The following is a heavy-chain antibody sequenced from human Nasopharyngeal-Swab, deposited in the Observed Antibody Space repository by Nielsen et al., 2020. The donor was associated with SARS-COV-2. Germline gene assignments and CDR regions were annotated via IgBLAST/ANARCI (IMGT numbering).Heavy chain of an antibody. J-gene: IGHJ1*01. Sequence: GESLKISCAASGFTFSSYWMHWVRQAPGKGLVWVSRINSDGSSTSYADSVKGRFTISRDNAKNTLYLQMNSLRAEDTAVYYCAGGGSSGWYEGLEYFQHWGQGTLVTVSS. D-gene: IGHD6-19*01. V-gene: IGHV3-74*01. CDR3: AGGGSSGWYEGLEYFQH. CDR1: GFTFSSYW. CDR2: INSDGSST.